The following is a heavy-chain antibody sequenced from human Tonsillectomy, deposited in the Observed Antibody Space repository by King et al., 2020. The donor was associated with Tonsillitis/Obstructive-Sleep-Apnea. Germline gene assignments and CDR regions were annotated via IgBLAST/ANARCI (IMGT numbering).Heavy chain of an antibody. Sequence: VQLVESGGGVVQPGRSLRLSCAASGFIFSSFAMHWVRQAPGKGLEWVALISYDGSDKYYADSVRGRFTISRDNSKNTLYLQVNRLRAEDTALYYCATYYGDLPNWCDPWGQATLVTVSS. J-gene: IGHJ5*02. CDR3: ATYYGDLPNWCDP. CDR2: ISYDGSDK. V-gene: IGHV3-30*04. CDR1: GFIFSSFA. D-gene: IGHD4-17*01.